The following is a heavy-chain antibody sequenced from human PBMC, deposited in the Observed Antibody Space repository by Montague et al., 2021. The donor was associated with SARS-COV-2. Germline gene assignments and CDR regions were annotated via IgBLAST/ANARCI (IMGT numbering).Heavy chain of an antibody. V-gene: IGHV6-1*01. CDR2: TNYRSKWTS. Sequence: CAISGDSVWSNTAAWNWIRQSPSGGPERLGRTNYRSKWTSDYATSVEGRISIDPDTSKNQLFLHLRSVTPEDTGVYYCVRDTGSAQAGFDAWGQGTLVTVSS. CDR3: VRDTGSAQAGFDA. D-gene: IGHD4-17*01. CDR1: GDSVWSNTAA. J-gene: IGHJ4*02.